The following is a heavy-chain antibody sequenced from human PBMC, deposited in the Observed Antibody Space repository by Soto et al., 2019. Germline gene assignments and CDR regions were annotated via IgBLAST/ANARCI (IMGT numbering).Heavy chain of an antibody. Sequence: ASVKVSCKASGYTFTGYYMHWVRQAPGQGLEWMGWIIPILGIANYAQKFQGRVTITADKSTSTAYMELSSLRSEDTAVYYCARDLPDPYYDILSGGYWGQGTLVTVSS. V-gene: IGHV1-69*10. J-gene: IGHJ4*02. CDR1: GYTFTGYY. CDR3: ARDLPDPYYDILSGGY. D-gene: IGHD3-9*01. CDR2: IIPILGIA.